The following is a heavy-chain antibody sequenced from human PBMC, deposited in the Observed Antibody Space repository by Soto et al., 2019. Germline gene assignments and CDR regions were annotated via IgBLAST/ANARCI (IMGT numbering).Heavy chain of an antibody. J-gene: IGHJ6*02. D-gene: IGHD6-25*01. V-gene: IGHV1-69*06. CDR3: ARERPRRGKDV. Sequence: QVQLVQSGAEVKKPGSSVKVSCKASGGTFSSSAISWVRQAPGQGLEWMGAIIPVFGTAHYAQKFQGRVTITADKPTSTANMELSRLRSEDTAVYYCARERPRRGKDVWGQGTTVTVSS. CDR2: IIPVFGTA. CDR1: GGTFSSSA.